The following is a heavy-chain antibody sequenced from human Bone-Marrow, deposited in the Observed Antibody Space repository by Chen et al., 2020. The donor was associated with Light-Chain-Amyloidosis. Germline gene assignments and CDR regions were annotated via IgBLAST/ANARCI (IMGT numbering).Heavy chain of an antibody. J-gene: IGHJ3*02. CDR3: AKDISYDDILPGYPADAFDI. D-gene: IGHD3-9*01. CDR1: GFAFSSYA. Sequence: EVQLVESGGGLLQRGGSLRLSCAASGFAFSSYAMSWVRQGPGKGLEWVSTFRGSGGSRYYGDSVKGRLTISRDNSKNALFLQMHSLRAEDTAVYYCAKDISYDDILPGYPADAFDIWGQGTMVTVSS. CDR2: FRGSGGSR. V-gene: IGHV3-23*04.